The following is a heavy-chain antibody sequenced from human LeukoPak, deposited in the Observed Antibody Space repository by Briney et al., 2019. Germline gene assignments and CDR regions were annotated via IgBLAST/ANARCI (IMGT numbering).Heavy chain of an antibody. Sequence: SETLSLTCTVSGGSISSSSYFWSWVRQPPGKGPEWIGEINHKGNTNYNPSLKSRVTISVDTSKNQFSLKLSSVTAAETAVYYCAREISWARGAFDIWGQGTKVTVSS. CDR3: AREISWARGAFDI. J-gene: IGHJ3*02. CDR2: INHKGNT. CDR1: GGSISSSSYF. D-gene: IGHD3-16*01. V-gene: IGHV4-39*07.